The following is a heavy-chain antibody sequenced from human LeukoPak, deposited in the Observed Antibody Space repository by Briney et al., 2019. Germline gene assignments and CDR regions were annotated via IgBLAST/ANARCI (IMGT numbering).Heavy chain of an antibody. CDR2: ISGGGISS. V-gene: IGHV3-23*01. Sequence: GGSLRLSCAASGFTFSNYAMNWVRQAPGKGLEWVSGISGGGISSYYADSVKGRFTISRDNSKNTLYLQMNSLRAEDTAVYYCARERSSTSNYYYYYYYMDVWGKGTTVTVSS. CDR1: GFTFSNYA. D-gene: IGHD2-2*01. J-gene: IGHJ6*03. CDR3: ARERSSTSNYYYYYYYMDV.